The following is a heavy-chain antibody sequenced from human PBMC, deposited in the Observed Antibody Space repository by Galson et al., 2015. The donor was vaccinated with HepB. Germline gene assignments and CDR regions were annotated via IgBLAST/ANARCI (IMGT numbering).Heavy chain of an antibody. CDR3: ARSRPTRFHYSYGMDV. CDR2: ILFDGNKN. J-gene: IGHJ6*02. Sequence: SLRLSCAASDMIFMSYAMYWVRQAPGQGLEWVAVILFDGNKNSLVDSVKGRFTVSRDNSQNTSFLQMNSLTVEDTGVYYCARSRPTRFHYSYGMDVWGQGTTVTVS. CDR1: DMIFMSYA. V-gene: IGHV3-30*04. D-gene: IGHD1-1*01.